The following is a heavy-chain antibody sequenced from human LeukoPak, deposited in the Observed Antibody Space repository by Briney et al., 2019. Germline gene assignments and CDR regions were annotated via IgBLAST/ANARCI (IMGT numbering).Heavy chain of an antibody. CDR3: TTYLTT. Sequence: PGGSLRLSCAVSGFPFNYAWLGWGRQAPGKGLEWVGRITSKTDGGATDYAAPVKGRFSISRDDSKNTLYLQMNSLKTEDTALYYCTTYLTTRGQGTLVTVSS. V-gene: IGHV3-15*01. J-gene: IGHJ4*02. D-gene: IGHD4/OR15-4a*01. CDR1: GFPFNYAW. CDR2: ITSKTDGGAT.